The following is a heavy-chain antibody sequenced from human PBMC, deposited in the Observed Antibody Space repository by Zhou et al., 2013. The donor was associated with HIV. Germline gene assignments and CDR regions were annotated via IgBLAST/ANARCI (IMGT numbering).Heavy chain of an antibody. D-gene: IGHD6-6*01. CDR2: IIPILGIA. CDR3: ASLPIAARNNWFDP. Sequence: QVQLVQSGAEVKKPGSSVKVSCKASGGTFSSYAISWVRQAPGQGLEWMGRIIPILGIANYAQKFQGRVTITADKSTSTAYMELSSLRSEDTAVYYCASLPIAARNNWFDPWGQGTLVTVSS. CDR1: GGTFSSYA. J-gene: IGHJ5*02. V-gene: IGHV1-69*04.